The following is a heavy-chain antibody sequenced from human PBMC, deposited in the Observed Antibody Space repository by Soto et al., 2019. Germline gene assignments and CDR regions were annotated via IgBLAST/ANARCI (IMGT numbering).Heavy chain of an antibody. D-gene: IGHD1-20*01. J-gene: IGHJ3*02. V-gene: IGHV4-34*01. Sequence: PSETLSLTCAVYGGSFSGYYWSWIRQPPGKGLEWIGEINHSGSTNYNPSLKSRVTISVDTSKNQFSLKLSSVTAADTAVYYCARGNNWVPYAFDIWGQGTMVTVSS. CDR1: GGSFSGYY. CDR3: ARGNNWVPYAFDI. CDR2: INHSGST.